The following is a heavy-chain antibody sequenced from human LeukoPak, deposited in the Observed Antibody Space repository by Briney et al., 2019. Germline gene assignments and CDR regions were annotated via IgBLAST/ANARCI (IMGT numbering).Heavy chain of an antibody. V-gene: IGHV3-30*04. Sequence: GGSLSLSCAASGFTFSAYAMHWVRRAPGKGLEWVAVISSDGRIKYYADSVKGRFTISRDNSENTMWLQMGSLRAEDTAVYYCARGSVTKYRFFDNWGQGTLVTVSS. CDR1: GFTFSAYA. D-gene: IGHD2-2*01. J-gene: IGHJ4*02. CDR2: ISSDGRIK. CDR3: ARGSVTKYRFFDN.